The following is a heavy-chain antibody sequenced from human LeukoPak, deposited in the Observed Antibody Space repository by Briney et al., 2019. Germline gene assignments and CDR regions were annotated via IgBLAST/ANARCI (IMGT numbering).Heavy chain of an antibody. J-gene: IGHJ6*03. CDR1: GGSFSGYY. CDR2: INHSGSS. CDR3: ARVSWFPGTSYYYMDV. V-gene: IGHV4-34*01. D-gene: IGHD1-1*01. Sequence: SETLSLTCAVYGGSFSGYYWSWIRQPPGKGLEWIGEINHSGSSNYNPSLKSRVTISVDTSKNQFSLKLSSVTAADTAVYYCARVSWFPGTSYYYMDVWGKGTTVTVSS.